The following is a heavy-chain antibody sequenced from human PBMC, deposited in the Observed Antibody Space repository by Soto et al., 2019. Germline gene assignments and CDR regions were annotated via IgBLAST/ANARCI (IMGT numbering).Heavy chain of an antibody. CDR1: VGSFSGYY. Sequence: ETLSLTCAVYVGSFSGYYWSWIRQPPGKGLEWIGEINHSGSTNYNPSLKSRVTISVDTSKNQFSLKLSSVTAADTAVYYCARGRVGDIWGQGTMVTVSS. CDR3: ARGRVGDI. D-gene: IGHD1-26*01. CDR2: INHSGST. V-gene: IGHV4-34*01. J-gene: IGHJ3*02.